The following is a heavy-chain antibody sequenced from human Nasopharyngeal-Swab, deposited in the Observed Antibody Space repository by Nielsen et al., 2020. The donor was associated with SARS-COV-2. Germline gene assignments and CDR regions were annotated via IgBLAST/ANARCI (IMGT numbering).Heavy chain of an antibody. J-gene: IGHJ6*02. CDR2: INHSGST. V-gene: IGHV4-34*01. D-gene: IGHD5-18*01. CDR1: GGSFSGYY. Sequence: SETLSLTCAVYGGSFSGYYWSWIRQPPGKGLEWIGEINHSGSTNYNPSLKSRVTISVDTSKNQFSLKLSSVTAADTAVYYCARVAGYSYGLAWYYYYGMDVWGQGTMVTVSS. CDR3: ARVAGYSYGLAWYYYYGMDV.